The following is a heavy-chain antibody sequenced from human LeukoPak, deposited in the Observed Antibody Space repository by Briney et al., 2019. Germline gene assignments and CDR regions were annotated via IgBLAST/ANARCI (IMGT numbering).Heavy chain of an antibody. D-gene: IGHD3-3*01. V-gene: IGHV4-34*01. CDR3: ARGPYDFWSGHYYFDY. CDR1: GGSFSGYY. Sequence: SETLSLTCAVYGGSFSGYYWSWIRQPPGKGLVWIGEINHSGSTNYNPSLKSRVTISGDTSKNQFSLKLSSVTAADTAVYYCARGPYDFWSGHYYFDYWGQGTLVTVSS. CDR2: INHSGST. J-gene: IGHJ4*02.